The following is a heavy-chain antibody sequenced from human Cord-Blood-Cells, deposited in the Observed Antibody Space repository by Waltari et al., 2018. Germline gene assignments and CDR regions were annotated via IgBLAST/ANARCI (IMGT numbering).Heavy chain of an antibody. CDR3: ASTPPREAFDI. J-gene: IGHJ3*02. V-gene: IGHV1-69*09. Sequence: QVQLVQSGAEVKKPGSSVKVSCKASGGTFSSYAISWVRQAPGQGLEWMGRIIPTLGIANYAQKFQGRVTITADKSTSTAYMELSSLRSEDTAVYYCASTPPREAFDIWGQGTMVTVSS. CDR1: GGTFSSYA. CDR2: IIPTLGIA.